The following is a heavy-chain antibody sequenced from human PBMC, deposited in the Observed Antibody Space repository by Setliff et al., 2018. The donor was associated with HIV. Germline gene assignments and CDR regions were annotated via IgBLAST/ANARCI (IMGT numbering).Heavy chain of an antibody. D-gene: IGHD6-19*01. CDR2: INHSGST. Sequence: KPSEILSLTCAVYGGSFSGFYWNWIRQPPGKGLEWIGEINHSGSTNYNPSLKSRVTISVDTSKNQFSLRLSSVIAADTAVYYCARGPPGSSIGWYVGYWGQGTLVTVSS. CDR3: ARGPPGSSIGWYVGY. CDR1: GGSFSGFY. V-gene: IGHV4-34*01. J-gene: IGHJ4*02.